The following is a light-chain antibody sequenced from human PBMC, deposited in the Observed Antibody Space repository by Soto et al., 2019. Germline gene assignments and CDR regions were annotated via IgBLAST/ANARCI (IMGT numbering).Light chain of an antibody. CDR1: QSVSSY. Sequence: EIVLTQSPATLSLSPGERATLSCRASQSVSSYLAWYQQRPGQVPRLLIYDVSIRATGIPARFSGSGSGTDFTLTISSLEPEGFAVYYCQQRSNWPLFTFGPGTKVDI. J-gene: IGKJ3*01. V-gene: IGKV3-11*01. CDR2: DVS. CDR3: QQRSNWPLFT.